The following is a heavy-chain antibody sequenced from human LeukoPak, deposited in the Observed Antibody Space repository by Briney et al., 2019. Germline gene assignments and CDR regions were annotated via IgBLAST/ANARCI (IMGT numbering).Heavy chain of an antibody. CDR1: GFTFSSYE. CDR2: ISGSGPYT. CDR3: AKHGYCSGISCFFDF. Sequence: GGSLRLSCAASGFTFSSYEMSWVRQAPGKGLEWVSGISGSGPYTFYTDSVKGRFTISRDSSKNTLYLQMNSLRAEDTALYYCAKHGYCSGISCFFDFWGQGTLVTVSS. J-gene: IGHJ4*02. D-gene: IGHD2-2*03. V-gene: IGHV3-23*01.